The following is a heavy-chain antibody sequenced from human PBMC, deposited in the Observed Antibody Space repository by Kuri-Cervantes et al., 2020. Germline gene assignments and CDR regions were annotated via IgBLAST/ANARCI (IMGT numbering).Heavy chain of an antibody. CDR1: GDSMSSYY. Sequence: SETLSLTCTVSGDSMSSYYWSWIRQPPGKGLENIGHIYNTGSTNYSPALKSRVTISIDTSKNQFSLKLSSVTAADTAKYYCTRGVRVWGQGTLVTVSS. CDR2: IYNTGST. CDR3: TRGVRV. J-gene: IGHJ1*01. V-gene: IGHV4-59*01.